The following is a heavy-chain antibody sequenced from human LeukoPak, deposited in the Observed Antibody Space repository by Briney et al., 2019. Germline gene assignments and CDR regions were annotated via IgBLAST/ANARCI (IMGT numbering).Heavy chain of an antibody. J-gene: IGHJ5*02. D-gene: IGHD2-15*01. CDR1: GFTFDDYA. CDR2: ISWNSGSI. CDR3: AKGRYCSGGSCYSGFDP. Sequence: GGSLRLSCAASGFTFDDYAMHWVRQDPGKGLEWVSGISWNSGSIGYADSVKGRFTISRDNAKNSLYLQMNSLRAEDTALYYCAKGRYCSGGSCYSGFDPWGQGTLVTVSS. V-gene: IGHV3-9*01.